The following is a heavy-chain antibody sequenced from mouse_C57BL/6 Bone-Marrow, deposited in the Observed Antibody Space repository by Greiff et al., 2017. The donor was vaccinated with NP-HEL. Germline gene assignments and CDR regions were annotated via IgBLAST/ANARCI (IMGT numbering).Heavy chain of an antibody. J-gene: IGHJ1*03. CDR1: GFSLTSYG. CDR3: AAHGPGV. D-gene: IGHD1-1*02. CDR2: IWRGGST. V-gene: IGHV2-5*01. Sequence: QVQLKESGPGLVQPSQSLSITCTVSGFSLTSYGVHWVRQSPGKGLEWLGVIWRGGSTAYNAAFMSRLGITKDNSKSQVFFKMNSLQADDAAIYYCAAHGPGVWGTGTTVTVSS.